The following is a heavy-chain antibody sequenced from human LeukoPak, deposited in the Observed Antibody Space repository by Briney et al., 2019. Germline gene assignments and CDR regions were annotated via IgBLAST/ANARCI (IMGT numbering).Heavy chain of an antibody. Sequence: GESLRISCKGSGDSFTSYWISWVRQMPGKGLEWMGRIDPSDSYTNYSPSFQGHGTISTDKSISTAYLQWNSLKASDTAMYYCARRGSSGWYDYWGQGTLVTVSS. CDR2: IDPSDSYT. V-gene: IGHV5-10-1*01. D-gene: IGHD6-19*01. CDR1: GDSFTSYW. CDR3: ARRGSSGWYDY. J-gene: IGHJ4*02.